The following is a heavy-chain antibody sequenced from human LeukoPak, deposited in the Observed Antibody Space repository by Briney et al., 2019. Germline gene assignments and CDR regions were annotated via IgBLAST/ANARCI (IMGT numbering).Heavy chain of an antibody. J-gene: IGHJ6*03. D-gene: IGHD3-10*01. V-gene: IGHV1-46*01. CDR1: GYTFTSNY. Sequence: ASVEVSCKAFGYTFTSNYMHWVRQAPGQGPEWMGVISPSGGSTTYAQKFQGRVTITRNTSISTAYMELSSLRSEDTAVYYCARVGYGSGSYYRRMGKNYYYYYMDVWGKGTTVTVSS. CDR3: ARVGYGSGSYYRRMGKNYYYYYMDV. CDR2: ISPSGGST.